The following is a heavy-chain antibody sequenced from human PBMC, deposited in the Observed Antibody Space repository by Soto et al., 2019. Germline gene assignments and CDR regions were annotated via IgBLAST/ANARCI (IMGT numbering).Heavy chain of an antibody. V-gene: IGHV3-72*01. CDR3: ARGGYCSSTSCYSDYYGMDV. J-gene: IGHJ6*02. CDR2: TRNKANSYTT. CDR1: GFTFSDHY. D-gene: IGHD2-2*03. Sequence: EVQLVESGGGLVQPGGSPRLSCAASGFTFSDHYMDWVRQAPGKGLEWVGRTRNKANSYTTEYAASVRGRFTISRDDSKSSLYLQMNSLQTEDTAVYYCARGGYCSSTSCYSDYYGMDVWGQGNTVTVSS.